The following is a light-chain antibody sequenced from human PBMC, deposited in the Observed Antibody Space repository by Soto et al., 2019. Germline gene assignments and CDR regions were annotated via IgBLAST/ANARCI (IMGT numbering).Light chain of an antibody. CDR1: SGDVGAYNY. J-gene: IGLJ1*01. Sequence: QSALTQPASVSGSPGQSITISCTGTSGDVGAYNYVSWYQQYPGKAPKLMIYGVTNRPSGVSNRFSGSKTGNTASLTISGLQAEDEADYYCFSHRGGDSHVFGTGTKVTV. CDR3: FSHRGGDSHV. CDR2: GVT. V-gene: IGLV2-14*01.